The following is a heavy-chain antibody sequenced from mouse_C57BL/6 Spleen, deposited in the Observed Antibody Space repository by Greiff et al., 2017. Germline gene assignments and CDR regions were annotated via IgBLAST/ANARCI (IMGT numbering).Heavy chain of an antibody. CDR3: TRGLTGYYFDY. CDR2: IDPETGGT. D-gene: IGHD4-1*01. V-gene: IGHV1-15*01. CDR1: GYTFTDYE. Sequence: VQLRQSGAELVRPGASVTLSCKASGYTFTDYEMHWVKQTPVHGLEWIGAIDPETGGTAYNQKFKGKAILTADKSSSTAYMELRSLTSEDSAVYYCTRGLTGYYFDYWGQGTTLTVSS. J-gene: IGHJ2*01.